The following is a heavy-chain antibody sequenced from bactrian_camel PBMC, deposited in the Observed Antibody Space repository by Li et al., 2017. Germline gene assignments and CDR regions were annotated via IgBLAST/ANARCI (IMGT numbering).Heavy chain of an antibody. CDR1: GFTFSIGD. V-gene: IGHV3S40*01. Sequence: VQLVESGGGLVQPGGSLRLSCAASGFTFSIGDMSWVRQAPGKEREEVAAIGDDSSKTAYAESVKGRFTISRDDAKNMLYLQMNSLKSEDTAVYYCAADWTFAWWGQGTQVTVS. J-gene: IGHJ4*01. CDR3: AADWTFAW. D-gene: IGHD8*01. CDR2: IGDDSSKT.